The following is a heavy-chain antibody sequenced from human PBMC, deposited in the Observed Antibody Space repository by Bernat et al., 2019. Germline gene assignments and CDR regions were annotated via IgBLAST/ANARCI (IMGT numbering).Heavy chain of an antibody. J-gene: IGHJ4*02. CDR2: ISYDGDKK. D-gene: IGHD6-13*01. Sequence: QVQLVESGGGVVQPGRPLRLSCAASGFTFSSDGMHWVRQAPGKGLEWVTFISYDGDKKYYADAVKGRFTISRDKSKNTLSLQMSSLRAEDTAVYYCAKDRSSSWTFDYWGQGTLVIVSS. CDR3: AKDRSSSWTFDY. CDR1: GFTFSSDG. V-gene: IGHV3-30*18.